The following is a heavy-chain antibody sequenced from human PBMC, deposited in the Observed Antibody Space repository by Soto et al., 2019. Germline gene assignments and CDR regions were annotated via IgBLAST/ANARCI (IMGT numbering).Heavy chain of an antibody. CDR1: GFSLNTRGVG. D-gene: IGHD5-18*01. CDR3: APRTRGYRAHVDY. CDR2: SYWDDDE. J-gene: IGHJ4*02. V-gene: IGHV2-5*02. Sequence: QITFKESGPTLVKPTQTLTLTCTFSGFSLNTRGVGVGWIRQPPGKALEWLALSYWDDDEGYSPSLRSRLTSTKDASQDQVVRTRTTMEPVDSATYYCAPRTRGYRAHVDYWGQGNLVTFPS.